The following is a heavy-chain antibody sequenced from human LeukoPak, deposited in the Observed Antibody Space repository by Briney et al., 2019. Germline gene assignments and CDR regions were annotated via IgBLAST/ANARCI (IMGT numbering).Heavy chain of an antibody. CDR2: ISGSGST. J-gene: IGHJ1*01. Sequence: SETLSLTCSVSGVSMNSHYLNWIRQPPGKGLEWIGFISGSGSTNYNPSLMSRVTMSLETSKRQFSLKLSSVTAADTAVYYCARGGVWLLESGYFQHWGQGTLVTVSS. V-gene: IGHV4-59*11. CDR3: ARGGVWLLESGYFQH. D-gene: IGHD2-8*01. CDR1: GVSMNSHY.